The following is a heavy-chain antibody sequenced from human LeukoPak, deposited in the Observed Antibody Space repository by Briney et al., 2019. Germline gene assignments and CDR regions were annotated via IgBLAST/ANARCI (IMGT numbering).Heavy chain of an antibody. J-gene: IGHJ6*03. CDR2: INHSGST. D-gene: IGHD5-18*01. CDR1: GGSFSGYY. Sequence: SETLSLTCAVYGGSFSGYYWSWIRQPPGKGLEWIGEINHSGSTNYNPSLKSRVTISVDTSKNQFSLKLSSVTAADTAVYYCARRFRQLWSSHYYYYMDVWGKGTTVTISS. CDR3: ARRFRQLWSSHYYYYMDV. V-gene: IGHV4-34*01.